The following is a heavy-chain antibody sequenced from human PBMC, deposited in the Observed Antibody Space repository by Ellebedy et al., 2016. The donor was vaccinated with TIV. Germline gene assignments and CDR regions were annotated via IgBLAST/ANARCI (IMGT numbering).Heavy chain of an antibody. CDR2: IYNGGAT. J-gene: IGHJ4*02. V-gene: IGHV4-61*08. CDR1: AGSVTNEGRT. CDR3: ATHRDEWLTTGLEY. Sequence: MPSETLSLTCSFSAGSVTNEGRTWTWIRQPPGGGLQLIGYIYNGGATTYNVSLRGRATIDVDTSNNQISLQLRSVTAEDTAVYYCATHRDEWLTTGLEYWGQGTVVIVSS. D-gene: IGHD6-19*01.